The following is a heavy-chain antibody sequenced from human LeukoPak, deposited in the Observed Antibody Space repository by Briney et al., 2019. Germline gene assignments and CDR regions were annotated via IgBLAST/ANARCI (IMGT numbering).Heavy chain of an antibody. Sequence: RASVTVSCKASGGTFSSYAISWVRQAPGQGLEWMGGIIPIFGTANYAQKFQGRVTITADESTSTAYMELSSLRSEDTAVYYCARVIYSSGWYYFDYWGQGTLVTVSS. J-gene: IGHJ4*02. CDR3: ARVIYSSGWYYFDY. D-gene: IGHD6-19*01. V-gene: IGHV1-69*13. CDR2: IIPIFGTA. CDR1: GGTFSSYA.